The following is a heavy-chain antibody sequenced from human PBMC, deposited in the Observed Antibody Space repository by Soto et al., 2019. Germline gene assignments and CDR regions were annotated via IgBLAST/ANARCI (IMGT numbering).Heavy chain of an antibody. J-gene: IGHJ6*02. CDR3: ARFHGQLVRGYYYYGMDV. Sequence: AETLSLTGTVSGCSMSIYDLSWIRQPPVKGLEWIGYIYYSGSTNYNPSLKSRVTISVDTSKNQFSLKLSSVTAADTAVYYCARFHGQLVRGYYYYGMDVWGQGTTVTVSS. CDR1: GCSMSIYD. V-gene: IGHV4-59*01. CDR2: IYYSGST. D-gene: IGHD6-6*01.